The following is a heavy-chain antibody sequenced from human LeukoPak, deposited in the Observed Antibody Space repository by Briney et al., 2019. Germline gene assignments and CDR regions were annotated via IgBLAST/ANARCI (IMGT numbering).Heavy chain of an antibody. V-gene: IGHV3-21*01. Sequence: GSLRLSCAASGFIFSSYSMNWVRQAPGKGLEWVSSISSSSSYIHYADSVKGRFTISRDNAKNSLYLQMNSLRAEDTAVYYCARDDIDGYNWFDPWGQGTLVTVSS. J-gene: IGHJ5*02. CDR1: GFIFSSYS. D-gene: IGHD2-15*01. CDR2: ISSSSSYI. CDR3: ARDDIDGYNWFDP.